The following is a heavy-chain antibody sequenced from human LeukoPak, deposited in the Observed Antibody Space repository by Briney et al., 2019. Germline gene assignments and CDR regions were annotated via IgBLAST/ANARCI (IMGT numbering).Heavy chain of an antibody. CDR3: ARDPRTFYYDISGPNGDY. D-gene: IGHD3-22*01. J-gene: IGHJ4*02. CDR1: GFSISDYY. V-gene: IGHV3-7*01. CDR2: INQDGSEK. Sequence: GGSLRLSCAASGFSISDYYMSWVRQAPGKGLEWVANINQDGSEKYFVDSVRGRFTISRDNAKNSLYLQMNSLRAEDTAVYYCARDPRTFYYDISGPNGDYWGQGTLVTVSS.